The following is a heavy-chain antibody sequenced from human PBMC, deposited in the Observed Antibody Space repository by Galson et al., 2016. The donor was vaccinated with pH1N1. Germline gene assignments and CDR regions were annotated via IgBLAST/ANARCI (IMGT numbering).Heavy chain of an antibody. CDR3: AREDYYDSSGFGY. J-gene: IGHJ4*02. Sequence: SLRLSCAASGFTFRTYAMHWVRQAPGKGLEYVSGINNIGSSTYYASSFKGRFTISRDNSKNTLYLQMGSLRAEDMAVYYCAREDYYDSSGFGYWGQGTLSPSPQ. CDR2: INNIGSST. D-gene: IGHD3-22*01. V-gene: IGHV3-64*01. CDR1: GFTFRTYA.